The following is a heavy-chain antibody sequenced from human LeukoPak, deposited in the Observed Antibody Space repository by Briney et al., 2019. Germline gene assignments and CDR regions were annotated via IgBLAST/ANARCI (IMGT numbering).Heavy chain of an antibody. CDR1: GFPFSNYA. CDR3: ARDQSLSLRPLYYFDS. D-gene: IGHD6-6*01. V-gene: IGHV3-30-3*01. Sequence: RRSLRLSCAASGFPFSNYAMHWVRQAPGKGLEWVAVMSFDGSRKFYADSVKGRFIISRDNSNNTLYLQVNNLRAEDTAVYFCARDQSLSLRPLYYFDSWGQGTLVTVSS. J-gene: IGHJ4*02. CDR2: MSFDGSRK.